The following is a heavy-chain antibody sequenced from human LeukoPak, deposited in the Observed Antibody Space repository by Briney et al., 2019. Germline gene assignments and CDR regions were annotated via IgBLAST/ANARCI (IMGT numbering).Heavy chain of an antibody. CDR2: IYYSGST. CDR3: ARHPAAPDAFDI. V-gene: IGHV4-59*08. Sequence: PSETLSLTCTVSGGSISSYYRSWIRQPPGKGLEWIGYIYYSGSTNYNPSLKSRVTISVDTSKNQFSLKLSSVTAADTAVYYCARHPAAPDAFDIWGQGTMVTVSS. J-gene: IGHJ3*02. CDR1: GGSISSYY. D-gene: IGHD2-15*01.